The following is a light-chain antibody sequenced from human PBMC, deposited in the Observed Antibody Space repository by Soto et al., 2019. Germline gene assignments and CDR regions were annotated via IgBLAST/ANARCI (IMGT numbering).Light chain of an antibody. Sequence: EIVVTQSPATLSLCPGERATLSCRASQSVSSYLAWYQQKPGQAPRLLIYDASNRATGIPARFSGSGSGTDFTLTISSLEPEDFAVYYCQQRSNWPITFGQGTRLEIK. CDR3: QQRSNWPIT. CDR1: QSVSSY. J-gene: IGKJ5*01. CDR2: DAS. V-gene: IGKV3-11*01.